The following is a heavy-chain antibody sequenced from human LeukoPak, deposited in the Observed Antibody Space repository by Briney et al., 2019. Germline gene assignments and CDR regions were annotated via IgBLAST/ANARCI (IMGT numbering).Heavy chain of an antibody. Sequence: GASVKVSCKASGYTCTNYGISWVRQAPGQGLEWMGNINPYNGNTNYAQNLQGRVTMTTDTSTNTAYMELRSLRSDDTAVYYCARDQHDHVWGSYRPYFDYWGQGTLVTVSS. J-gene: IGHJ4*02. CDR1: GYTCTNYG. V-gene: IGHV1-18*01. CDR3: ARDQHDHVWGSYRPYFDY. D-gene: IGHD3-16*02. CDR2: INPYNGNT.